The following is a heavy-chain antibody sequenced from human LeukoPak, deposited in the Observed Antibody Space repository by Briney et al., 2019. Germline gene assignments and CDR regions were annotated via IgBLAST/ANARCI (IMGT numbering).Heavy chain of an antibody. J-gene: IGHJ5*02. D-gene: IGHD3-10*01. CDR1: GYPFTKWE. V-gene: IGHV1-69*04. CDR3: ARSSGYYYGSGNLYSWFDP. Sequence: SVKVSCKTSGYPFTKWEINWVRQAPGQGLEWMGRIIPILGIANYAQKFQGRVTITADKSTSTAYMELSSLRSEDTAVYYCARSSGYYYGSGNLYSWFDPWGQGTLVTVSS. CDR2: IIPILGIA.